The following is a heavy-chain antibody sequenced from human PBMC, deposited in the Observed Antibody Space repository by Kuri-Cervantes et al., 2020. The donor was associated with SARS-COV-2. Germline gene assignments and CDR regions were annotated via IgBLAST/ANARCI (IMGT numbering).Heavy chain of an antibody. CDR1: CYTFTSSG. D-gene: IGHD3-22*01. J-gene: IGHJ3*02. Sequence: ASVQVSCKASCYTFTSSGISWVRQAPGQGLEWLGWVSGYNGHTNYAQKLQGRVTMTTDTSTTTAYMELRSLRSDDTAVFYCVRSTPFRRLVVISQGGAFDIWGQGTMVTVSS. CDR2: VSGYNGHT. V-gene: IGHV1-18*04. CDR3: VRSTPFRRLVVISQGGAFDI.